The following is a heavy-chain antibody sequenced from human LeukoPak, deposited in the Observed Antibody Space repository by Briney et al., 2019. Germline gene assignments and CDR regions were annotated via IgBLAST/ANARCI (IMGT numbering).Heavy chain of an antibody. CDR2: ISGSGGST. Sequence: AGGSLRLSCAASGFTFSSYGMSWVRQAPGKGLEWVSAISGSGGSTYYADSVKGRFTISRDNSKNTLYLQMNSLRAEDTAVYYCAKIRGYSSSWGIFDYWGQGTLVTVSS. CDR1: GFTFSSYG. V-gene: IGHV3-23*01. D-gene: IGHD6-13*01. J-gene: IGHJ4*02. CDR3: AKIRGYSSSWGIFDY.